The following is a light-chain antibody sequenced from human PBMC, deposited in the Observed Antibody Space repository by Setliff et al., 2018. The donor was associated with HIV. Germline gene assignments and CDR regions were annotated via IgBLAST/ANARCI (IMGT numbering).Light chain of an antibody. J-gene: IGLJ1*01. CDR1: SSNVGKYDF. CDR2: DVS. V-gene: IGLV2-14*02. CDR3: SSLTTTSTYI. Sequence: QSALTQPASVSGSPGQSITISCTGNSSNVGKYDFVSWYRQYPGKAPKLIISDVSYRPSGVSDRFSGSKSGNTASLTISGLQADDEADYYCSSLTTTSTYIFGTGTKVTVL.